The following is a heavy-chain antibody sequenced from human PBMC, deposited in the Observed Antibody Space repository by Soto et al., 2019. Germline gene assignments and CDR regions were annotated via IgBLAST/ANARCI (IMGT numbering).Heavy chain of an antibody. CDR2: IYYTGST. D-gene: IGHD3-10*01. Sequence: RKGLEWIGYIYYTGSTDYNPSLKSRVTMSVDTSKNQFSLKLSSVTAADTAVYYFLWCGDHRDVHCLPTRRSSDL. V-gene: IGHV4-59*01. CDR3: LWCGDHRDVHCLPTRRSSDL. J-gene: IGHJ2*01.